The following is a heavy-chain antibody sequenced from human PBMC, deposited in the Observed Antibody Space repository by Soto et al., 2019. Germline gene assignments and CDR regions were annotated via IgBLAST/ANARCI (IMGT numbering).Heavy chain of an antibody. CDR2: IIPIFGTA. V-gene: IGHV1-69*13. J-gene: IGHJ6*02. CDR1: GGTFSSYA. Sequence: SVKVSCKASGGTFSSYAISWVRQAPGQGLEWMGGIIPIFGTANYAQKFQGRVTITADESTSTAYMELSSLRSEDTAVYYCARVNYDFWSGPPPYYYYGMDVWGQGTTVTVS. D-gene: IGHD3-3*01. CDR3: ARVNYDFWSGPPPYYYYGMDV.